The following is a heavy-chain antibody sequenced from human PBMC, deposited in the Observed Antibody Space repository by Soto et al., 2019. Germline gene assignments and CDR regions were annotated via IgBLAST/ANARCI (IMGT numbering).Heavy chain of an antibody. D-gene: IGHD4-17*01. J-gene: IGHJ5*02. Sequence: QITLKESGPTLVKPTQTLTLTCTFSGFSLSSGGAGVGWVRQPPGKGLEWLALIYWNDDKRYSPSLKSRLTITKDTSKNQLVLLMTNMDPVYTATYYCAHRGYGNYPRDNWFDPWGQGTLATVSS. CDR1: GFSLSSGGAG. V-gene: IGHV2-5*01. CDR3: AHRGYGNYPRDNWFDP. CDR2: IYWNDDK.